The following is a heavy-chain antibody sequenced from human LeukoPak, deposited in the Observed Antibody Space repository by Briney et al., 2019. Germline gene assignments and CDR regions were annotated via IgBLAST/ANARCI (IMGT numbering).Heavy chain of an antibody. CDR2: INPNSGGT. CDR1: GYTFTGYY. Sequence: ASVKVSCKASGYTFTGYYMHWVRQAPGQGLEWMGRINPNSGGTNHAQKFQGRVTMTRDTSISTAYMKLSRLRSDDTAVYYCARDVSLSSGWYGGIQEDYYFDYWGQGTLVTVSS. D-gene: IGHD6-19*01. V-gene: IGHV1-2*06. CDR3: ARDVSLSSGWYGGIQEDYYFDY. J-gene: IGHJ4*02.